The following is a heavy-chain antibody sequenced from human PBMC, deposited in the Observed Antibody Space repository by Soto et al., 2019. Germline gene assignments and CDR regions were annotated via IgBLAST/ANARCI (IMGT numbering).Heavy chain of an antibody. D-gene: IGHD4-4*01. J-gene: IGHJ4*02. CDR3: ARDDSDDYIGNFGY. CDR1: VGSMTSSD. Sequence: LXLSCTVSVGSMTSSDWSWIRRPPGKGLEWIAYIYDTGISGYTPSTSYNPSLKSRVTMSVDTSKSQFSLRLSSVTAADTAVYYCARDDSDDYIGNFGYWGQGTLVTGSS. CDR2: IYDTGISGYTPST. V-gene: IGHV4-59*12.